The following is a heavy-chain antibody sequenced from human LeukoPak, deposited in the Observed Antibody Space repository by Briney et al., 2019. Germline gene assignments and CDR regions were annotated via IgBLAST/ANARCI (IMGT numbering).Heavy chain of an antibody. CDR1: GGTFSSYA. V-gene: IGHV1-69*04. CDR3: ARDLIAVEDYYYYYGMDV. CDR2: IIPILGIA. J-gene: IGHJ6*02. D-gene: IGHD6-19*01. Sequence: ASVKVSCKASGGTFSSYAISWVRRAPGQGLEWMGRIIPILGIANYAQKFQGRVTITADKSTSTAYMELSSLRSEDTAVYYCARDLIAVEDYYYYYGMDVWGQGTTVTVSS.